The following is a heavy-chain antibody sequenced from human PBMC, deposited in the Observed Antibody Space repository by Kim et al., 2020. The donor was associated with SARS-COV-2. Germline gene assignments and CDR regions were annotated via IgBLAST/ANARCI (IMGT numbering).Heavy chain of an antibody. J-gene: IGHJ4*01. CDR1: GLTFSNYW. V-gene: IGHV3-7*01. Sequence: GGSLRLSCAASGLTFSNYWMTWVRQAPGKGLEWVANIKQDGSEKNYVDSVKGRFTISRDNAKNSLYLQMNSLRAEDTAVYYCASSDSSSPVWGHGTLVTV. D-gene: IGHD6-13*01. CDR3: ASSDSSSPV. CDR2: IKQDGSEK.